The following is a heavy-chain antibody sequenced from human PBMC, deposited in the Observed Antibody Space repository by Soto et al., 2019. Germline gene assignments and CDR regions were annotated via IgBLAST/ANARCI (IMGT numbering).Heavy chain of an antibody. D-gene: IGHD3-10*01. Sequence: SETLSLTCTVSGGSISSGGYYWSWIRQHPGKGLEWIGYIYYSGSTYYNPSLKSRVTISVDTSKNQFSLKLSSVTAADTAVYYCARASPYRSITMVRGVLNYFDYWGQGTLVTVSS. CDR3: ARASPYRSITMVRGVLNYFDY. CDR1: GGSISSGGYY. CDR2: IYYSGST. J-gene: IGHJ4*02. V-gene: IGHV4-31*03.